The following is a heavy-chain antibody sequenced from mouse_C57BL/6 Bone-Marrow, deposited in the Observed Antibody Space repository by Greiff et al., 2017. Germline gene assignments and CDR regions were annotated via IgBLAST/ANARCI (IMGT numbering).Heavy chain of an antibody. Sequence: QVQLQQPGAELVRPGSSVKLSCKASGYTFTSYWMHWVKQRPIQGLEWIGNIDPSDSETPYNQKFKDKATLTVDKSSSTAYMQLSSLTSEDSAVYSCARGTWLRLFAYWGQGTMVTVSA. D-gene: IGHD2-2*01. CDR3: ARGTWLRLFAY. CDR2: IDPSDSET. J-gene: IGHJ3*01. CDR1: GYTFTSYW. V-gene: IGHV1-52*01.